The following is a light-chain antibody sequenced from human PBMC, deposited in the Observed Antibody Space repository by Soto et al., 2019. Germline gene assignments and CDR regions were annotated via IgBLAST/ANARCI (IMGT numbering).Light chain of an antibody. Sequence: QSVLTQAASVSGFPGQSITISCTGTSSDVGSYNLVSWYQQHPGKAPKLMIYEGSKRPSGVSNRFSGSKSGNTASLTISGLQAEDEADYYCCSYAGSSTLYVFGTGTKVTVL. CDR1: SSDVGSYNL. CDR3: CSYAGSSTLYV. V-gene: IGLV2-23*01. CDR2: EGS. J-gene: IGLJ1*01.